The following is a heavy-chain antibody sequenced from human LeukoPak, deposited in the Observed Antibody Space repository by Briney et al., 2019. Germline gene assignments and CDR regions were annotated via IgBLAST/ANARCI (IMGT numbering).Heavy chain of an antibody. D-gene: IGHD5-24*01. J-gene: IGHJ4*02. CDR1: GFTFSSYA. CDR3: AKDCIDGYNYVDY. CDR2: ISGSGGST. Sequence: GGSLRLSCAASGFTFSSYAMSWVRQAPGKGPEWVSAISGSGGSTYYADSVKGRFTISRDNSKNTLYLQMNSLGAEDTAVYYCAKDCIDGYNYVDYWGQGTLVTVSS. V-gene: IGHV3-23*01.